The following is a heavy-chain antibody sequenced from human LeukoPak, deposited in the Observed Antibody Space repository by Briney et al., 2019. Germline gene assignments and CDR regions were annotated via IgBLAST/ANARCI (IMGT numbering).Heavy chain of an antibody. V-gene: IGHV1-2*02. CDR3: ARDRGNYYDSSGPAYVY. CDR1: GYTFTGYY. Sequence: ASVKVSCKASGYTFTGYYMHWVRRAPGQGLEWMGWINPNSGGTNYAQKLQGRVTMTTDTSTSIAYMELRSLRSDDTAVYYCARDRGNYYDSSGPAYVYWGQGTLVTVSS. J-gene: IGHJ4*02. CDR2: INPNSGGT. D-gene: IGHD3-22*01.